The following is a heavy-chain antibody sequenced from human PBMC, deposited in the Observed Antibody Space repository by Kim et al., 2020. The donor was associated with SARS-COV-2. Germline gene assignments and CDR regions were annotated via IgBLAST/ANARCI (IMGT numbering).Heavy chain of an antibody. Sequence: SETLSLTCAVSGDSIRSSFWSWIRQTPGQGLEWIGCISNTGSTNYNPSLESRVTISSDTSENHFSLRLRSVTAADTALYFCARGYHDSTGYYPSLFD. V-gene: IGHV4-59*01. D-gene: IGHD3-22*01. CDR3: ARGYHDSTGYYPSLFD. CDR2: ISNTGST. CDR1: GDSIRSSF. J-gene: IGHJ4*01.